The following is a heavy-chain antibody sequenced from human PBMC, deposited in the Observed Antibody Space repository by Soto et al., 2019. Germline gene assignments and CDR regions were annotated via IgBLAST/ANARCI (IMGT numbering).Heavy chain of an antibody. Sequence: PSETLSLTCTVSGGSISSYYWSWLRQPPGKGLEWIGYIYYSGSTNYNPSLKSRVTISVDTSKNQFSLKLSSVTAADTAVYYCARANGDYKRWPGYYYYYMDVWGKGTTVTVSS. CDR3: ARANGDYKRWPGYYYYYMDV. V-gene: IGHV4-59*01. D-gene: IGHD4-17*01. CDR2: IYYSGST. CDR1: GGSISSYY. J-gene: IGHJ6*03.